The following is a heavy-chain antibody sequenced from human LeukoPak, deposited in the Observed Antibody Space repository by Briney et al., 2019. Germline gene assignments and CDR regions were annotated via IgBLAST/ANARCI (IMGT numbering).Heavy chain of an antibody. V-gene: IGHV3-7*03. CDR1: GFTFSSYW. Sequence: PGGSLRLSCAASGFTFSSYWMSWVRQAPGKGLEWVANIKEDGSEKYYVDSVKGRFTISRDNAKNSLYLQMNSLRAEDTTVYYCAKDEYLDDILTGYSDYWGQGTLVTVSS. CDR2: IKEDGSEK. CDR3: AKDEYLDDILTGYSDY. J-gene: IGHJ4*02. D-gene: IGHD3-9*01.